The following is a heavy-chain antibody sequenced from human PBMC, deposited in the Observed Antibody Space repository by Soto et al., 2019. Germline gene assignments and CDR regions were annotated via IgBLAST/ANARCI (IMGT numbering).Heavy chain of an antibody. CDR1: GGSFSGYY. CDR3: ARGGDYDNLTGVQTSFDP. J-gene: IGHJ5*02. CDR2: INHSGST. V-gene: IGHV4-34*01. Sequence: PSETLSLTCAVYGGSFSGYYWSWIRQPPGKGLEWSGEINHSGSTNYNPSLKSRVTISVDTSKNQFSLKLSSVTAADTAVYYCARGGDYDNLTGVQTSFDPWGQGTLVTVSS. D-gene: IGHD3-9*01.